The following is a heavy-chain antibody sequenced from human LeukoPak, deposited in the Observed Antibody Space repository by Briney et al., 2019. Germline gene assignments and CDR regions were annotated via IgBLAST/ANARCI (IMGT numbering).Heavy chain of an antibody. D-gene: IGHD6-6*01. CDR2: IYYSGST. V-gene: IGHV4-59*01. CDR1: GGSISSYY. J-gene: IGHJ6*03. Sequence: SETLSLTCTVSGGSISSYYWSWIRQPPGKGLEWIGYIYYSGSTNYNPSLKSRVTISVDTSKNQFSLKLSSVTAADTAVYYCARDLGRDYSSSSLYYYYYYMDVWGKGTTVTVSS. CDR3: ARDLGRDYSSSSLYYYYYYMDV.